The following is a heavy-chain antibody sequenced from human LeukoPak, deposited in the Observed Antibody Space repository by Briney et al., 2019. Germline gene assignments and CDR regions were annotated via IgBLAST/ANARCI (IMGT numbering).Heavy chain of an antibody. Sequence: SGGSLRLSCAASGFTFSDYYMSWIRQAPGRGLEWVSYISSSGSTIYYADSVKGRFTISRDNAKNSLYLQMNSLRAEDAAVYYCARGRVSSGWYPHYFDYWGQGTLVTVSS. CDR3: ARGRVSSGWYPHYFDY. V-gene: IGHV3-11*04. J-gene: IGHJ4*02. CDR1: GFTFSDYY. CDR2: ISSSGSTI. D-gene: IGHD6-19*01.